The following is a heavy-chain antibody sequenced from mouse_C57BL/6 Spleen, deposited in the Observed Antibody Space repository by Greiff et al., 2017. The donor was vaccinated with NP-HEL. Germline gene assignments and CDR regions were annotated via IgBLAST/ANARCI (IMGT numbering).Heavy chain of an antibody. CDR1: GFTFSSYA. D-gene: IGHD4-1*01. Sequence: EVQVVESGGGLVKPGGSLKLSCAASGFTFSSYAMSWVRQTPEKRLEWVATISDGGSYTYYPDNVKGRFTISRDNAKNNLYLQMSHLKSEDTAMYYCARDHWEDYFDYWGQGTTLTVSS. V-gene: IGHV5-4*01. J-gene: IGHJ2*01. CDR2: ISDGGSYT. CDR3: ARDHWEDYFDY.